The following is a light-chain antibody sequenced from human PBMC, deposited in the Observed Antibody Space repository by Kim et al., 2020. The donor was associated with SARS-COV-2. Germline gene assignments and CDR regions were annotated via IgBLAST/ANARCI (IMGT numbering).Light chain of an antibody. CDR1: QTMTND. V-gene: IGKV1-39*01. J-gene: IGKJ2*03. CDR3: QQSYSYPYS. CDR2: SVS. Sequence: SASVGDRATMTCRASQTMTNDLNWDQQEPGKAPRLLIYSVSKLQTGVPSRFSGCGSGTEFTLTISGLQPEDFTTYFCQQSYSYPYSFGQGTKLEI.